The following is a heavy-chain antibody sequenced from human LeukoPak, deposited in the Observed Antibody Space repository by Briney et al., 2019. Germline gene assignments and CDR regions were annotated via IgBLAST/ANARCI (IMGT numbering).Heavy chain of an antibody. D-gene: IGHD5-18*01. CDR1: GFTFSDYW. Sequence: GGSLRLSCAASGFTFSDYWMGWVRQAPGKGLEWVAVISYDGSNKYYADSVKGRFTISRDNSKNTLYLQMNSLRAEDTAVYYCARGPSPRVDTAMVTGGYWGQGTLVTVSS. CDR2: ISYDGSNK. V-gene: IGHV3-30-3*01. J-gene: IGHJ4*02. CDR3: ARGPSPRVDTAMVTGGY.